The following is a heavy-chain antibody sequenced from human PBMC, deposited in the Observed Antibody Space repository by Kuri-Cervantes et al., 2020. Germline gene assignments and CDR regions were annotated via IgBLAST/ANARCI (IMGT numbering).Heavy chain of an antibody. J-gene: IGHJ4*02. CDR3: AKEDCTNGVCYIGYFDY. Sequence: GESLKISCAASGFTFSSYDMHWVRQAPGKGLEWVAVISYDGSNKDYADSVNGRFTISRDNSKNTLYLQMNSLRAEDTAVYYCAKEDCTNGVCYIGYFDYWGQGTLVTVSS. CDR1: GFTFSSYD. CDR2: ISYDGSNK. V-gene: IGHV3-30*18. D-gene: IGHD2-8*01.